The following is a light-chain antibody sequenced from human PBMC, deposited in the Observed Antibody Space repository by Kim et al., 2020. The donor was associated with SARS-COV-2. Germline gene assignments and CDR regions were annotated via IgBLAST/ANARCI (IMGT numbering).Light chain of an antibody. CDR2: SND. V-gene: IGLV1-40*01. J-gene: IGLJ1*01. CDR3: QSYDSSLNAFV. CDR1: SSNVGAGHE. Sequence: QSVLTQPPSVSGAPGQRVTISCTGSSSNVGAGHEVHWYQQLPGTAPKFLIYSNDNRPSGVPDRFSGSKSGASASLAITGLQAEDEADYYCQSYDSSLNAFVFGTGTKVTVL.